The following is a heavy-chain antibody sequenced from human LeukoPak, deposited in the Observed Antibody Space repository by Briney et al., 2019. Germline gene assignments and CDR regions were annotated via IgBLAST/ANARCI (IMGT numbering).Heavy chain of an antibody. V-gene: IGHV1-18*01. CDR1: GYTFNSNG. D-gene: IGHD3-22*01. Sequence: ASVKVSCKASGYTFNSNGISWVRQAPGQGLEWMGWISAYNGNTNYAQKLQGRVTMTTDTSTSTAYMELRSLRSDDTAVYYCARDYYDSSGYHDFDYWGQGTLVTVSS. CDR3: ARDYYDSSGYHDFDY. J-gene: IGHJ4*02. CDR2: ISAYNGNT.